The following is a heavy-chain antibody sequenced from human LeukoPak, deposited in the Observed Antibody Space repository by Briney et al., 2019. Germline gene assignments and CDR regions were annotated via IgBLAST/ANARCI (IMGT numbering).Heavy chain of an antibody. CDR1: GFTFSNAW. J-gene: IGHJ4*02. D-gene: IGHD3-10*01. CDR2: ISGSSGSI. CDR3: ARWGYYYGSGSFAF. Sequence: GGSLRLSCAASGFTFSNAWMNWVRQAPGKGLEWVSYISGSSGSIYYADSVKGRFTISRDNAKNSLYLQMNSLRDEDTAVYYCARWGYYYGSGSFAFWGQGTLVTVSS. V-gene: IGHV3-48*02.